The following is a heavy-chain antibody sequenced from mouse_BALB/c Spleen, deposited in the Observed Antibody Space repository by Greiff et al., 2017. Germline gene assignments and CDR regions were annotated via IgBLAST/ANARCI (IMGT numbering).Heavy chain of an antibody. CDR3: AKRGDDYDDAMDY. CDR2: ISCYNGAT. J-gene: IGHJ4*01. Sequence: LVKTGSSVKISCKASGYSFTGYYMHWVKQSHGKSLEWIGYISCYNGATSYNQKFKGKATFTVDTSSSTAYMQFNSLTSEDSAVYYCAKRGDDYDDAMDYWGQGTSVTVSS. V-gene: IGHV1S34*01. CDR1: GYSFTGYY. D-gene: IGHD2-4*01.